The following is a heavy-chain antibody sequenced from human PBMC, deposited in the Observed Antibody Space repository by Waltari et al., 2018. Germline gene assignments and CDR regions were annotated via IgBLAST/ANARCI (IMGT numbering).Heavy chain of an antibody. CDR1: GGSVSSGSYY. J-gene: IGHJ6*02. D-gene: IGHD6-6*01. CDR2: IYYSGST. CDR3: ARGDMYSSSSRYYYGMDV. V-gene: IGHV4-61*01. Sequence: QVQLQESGPGLVKPSETLSLTCTVSGGSVSSGSYYWSWIRQPPGKGLEWIGYIYYSGSTNYNPSLKSRVTISVDTSKNQFSLKLSSVTAADMAVYYCARGDMYSSSSRYYYGMDVWGQGTTVTVSS.